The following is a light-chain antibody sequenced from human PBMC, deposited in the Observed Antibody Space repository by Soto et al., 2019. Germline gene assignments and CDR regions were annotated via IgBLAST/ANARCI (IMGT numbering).Light chain of an antibody. V-gene: IGLV4-69*01. Sequence: QLVLTQPPSASASLGASVKLTCTLSSGHNSYAIEWHQQQPEKGPRYLMKLNSDGSHSKGDGIPDRFSGSSSGAERYLTISSLQSEDEADYYCQTWNTDIRVFGGGTKLTVL. CDR1: SGHNSYA. CDR3: QTWNTDIRV. J-gene: IGLJ3*02. CDR2: LNSDGSH.